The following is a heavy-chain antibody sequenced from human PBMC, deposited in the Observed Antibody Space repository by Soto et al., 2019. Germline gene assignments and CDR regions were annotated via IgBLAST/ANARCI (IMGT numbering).Heavy chain of an antibody. J-gene: IGHJ6*02. D-gene: IGHD3-3*01. CDR2: INHSGSP. V-gene: IGHV4-34*01. Sequence: SETLSLTCGLSGSLPVGSLSTYFWTWIRQPPGKGLEWIGEINHSGSPNYSPSLRGRVTISLDTSKKQFSPNLSSVTAADTAVYFCARARFSQWSQDYYGLDVWGQGTTVTVSS. CDR3: ARARFSQWSQDYYGLDV. CDR1: GSLPVGSLSTYF.